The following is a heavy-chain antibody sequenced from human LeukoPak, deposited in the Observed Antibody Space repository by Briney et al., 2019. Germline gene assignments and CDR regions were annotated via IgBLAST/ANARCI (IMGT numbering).Heavy chain of an antibody. V-gene: IGHV3-23*01. CDR1: GFTFSSYA. CDR2: ISGSGGSS. J-gene: IGHJ4*02. Sequence: GGSLRLSCVASGFTFSSYAMSWVRQTPGKGLEWVSAISGSGGSSYYADSVEGRFTISRDNSNNTLYLQMNSLRAEDTAVYYCAKGKVSDSWGQGTLVTVSS. CDR3: AKGKVSDS. D-gene: IGHD3-10*01.